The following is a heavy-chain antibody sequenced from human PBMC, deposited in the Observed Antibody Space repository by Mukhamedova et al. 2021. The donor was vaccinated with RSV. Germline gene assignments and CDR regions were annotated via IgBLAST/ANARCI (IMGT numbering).Heavy chain of an antibody. Sequence: SNYWMTWVRQAPGKGLEWVANIKFDGSDKYYVDSVKGRFTISRYNTKNSLYLQMNSLSDEDTSVYYCARHINWSFDYWGQGTLVTV. J-gene: IGHJ4*02. D-gene: IGHD1-1*01. CDR1: SNYW. CDR2: IKFDGSDK. CDR3: ARHINWSFDY. V-gene: IGHV3-7*01.